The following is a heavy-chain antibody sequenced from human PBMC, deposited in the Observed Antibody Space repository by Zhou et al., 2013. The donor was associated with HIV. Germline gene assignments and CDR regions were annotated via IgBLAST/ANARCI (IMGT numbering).Heavy chain of an antibody. V-gene: IGHV1-2*02. CDR2: HAHTGAT. Sequence: QVQLEQSGAEVKKPGASVKVSCKTSEYIFNNYYIHWVRQAPGQRPEWMGWHAHTGATNYAPNFQGRVTMTRDSSISTAYMELNSLRSDDTAVYYCARGLGQVVLRRLDYWGPEPCHRLL. J-gene: IGHJ4*02. D-gene: IGHD2-15*01. CDR3: ARGLGQVVLRRLDY. CDR1: EYIFNNYY.